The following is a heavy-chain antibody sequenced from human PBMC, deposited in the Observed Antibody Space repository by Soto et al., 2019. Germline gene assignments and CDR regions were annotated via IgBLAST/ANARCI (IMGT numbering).Heavy chain of an antibody. CDR3: ARHLPHCTNGVCYNWFDP. D-gene: IGHD2-8*01. CDR1: GGSISSYY. V-gene: IGHV4-59*08. J-gene: IGHJ5*02. Sequence: SETLSLTCTVSGGSISSYYWSWIRQPPGKGLEWIGYIYYSGSTNYNPSLKSRVTISVDTSKNQFSLKLSSVTAADTAVYYCARHLPHCTNGVCYNWFDPWGQGTLVTVSS. CDR2: IYYSGST.